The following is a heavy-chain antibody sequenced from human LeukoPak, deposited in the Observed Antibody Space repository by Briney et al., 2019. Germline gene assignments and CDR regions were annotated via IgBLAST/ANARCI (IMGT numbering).Heavy chain of an antibody. CDR3: AREWFGPKDV. V-gene: IGHV3-48*03. Sequence: GGSLRLSCAASGFTFSSYEMNWVRQAPGKGLEWVSYISSSGSNIYYADSVKGRFTISRDNAKNSLYLQMNSLRAEDTAVYYCAREWFGPKDVWGKGTTVTISS. J-gene: IGHJ6*04. CDR1: GFTFSSYE. D-gene: IGHD3-10*01. CDR2: ISSSGSNI.